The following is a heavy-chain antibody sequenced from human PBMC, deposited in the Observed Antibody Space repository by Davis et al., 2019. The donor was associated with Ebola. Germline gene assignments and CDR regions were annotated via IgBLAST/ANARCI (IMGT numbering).Heavy chain of an antibody. V-gene: IGHV4-39*01. CDR3: ARPVYSGTYYDAYDI. J-gene: IGHJ3*02. CDR1: GASISSRSYY. CDR2: FSYGDNT. Sequence: GSLRLSCTVSGASISSRSYYWGWIRQPPGKGLEWVGSFSYGDNTHYYNPSLRSRVTISVDTSRNQFSLKLSSATAADTAVYYCARPVYSGTYYDAYDIWGQGTMVAVSS. D-gene: IGHD1-26*01.